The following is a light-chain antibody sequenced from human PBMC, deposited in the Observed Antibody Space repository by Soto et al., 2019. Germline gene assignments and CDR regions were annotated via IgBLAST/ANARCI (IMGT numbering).Light chain of an antibody. CDR1: SSDVGSYNY. Sequence: QSALTQPASVSGSRGQSITISCTGTSSDVGSYNYVSWYQQHPGKAPKLIIYDVSTRPSGISTRLSGSKSGYTASLTISGLQAEDDVDYSCGLYIITASIFVFGTGTKVPDL. CDR3: GLYIITASIFV. CDR2: DVS. J-gene: IGLJ1*01. V-gene: IGLV2-14*03.